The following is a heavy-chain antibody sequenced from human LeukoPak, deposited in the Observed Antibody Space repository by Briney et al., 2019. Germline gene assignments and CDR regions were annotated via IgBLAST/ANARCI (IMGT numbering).Heavy chain of an antibody. CDR1: GFTFSTFA. Sequence: GGSLRLSCAASGFTFSTFAIHWVRQAPGKGLEWVAVISYDGTNKYYADSVKGRFTIPRDNSKNTLYLEMNSLRTEDTAVYYCTRVDEVFAFDIWGHGTMVTASS. J-gene: IGHJ3*02. CDR2: ISYDGTNK. CDR3: TRVDEVFAFDI. D-gene: IGHD1-14*01. V-gene: IGHV3-30-3*01.